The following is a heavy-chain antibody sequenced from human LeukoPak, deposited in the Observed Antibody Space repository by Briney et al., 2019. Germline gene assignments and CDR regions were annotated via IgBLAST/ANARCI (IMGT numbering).Heavy chain of an antibody. V-gene: IGHV4-59*08. J-gene: IGHJ3*02. CDR3: STLNDYGGNSAKGAFDI. Sequence: SETLSLTCTVSGGSISSYYWSWIRQPPGKGLEWIGYIYYSGSTNYNPSLKSRVTISVDTSKNQFSLKLSSVTAADTAVYYCSTLNDYGGNSAKGAFDIWGQGTMVTVSS. CDR1: GGSISSYY. D-gene: IGHD4-23*01. CDR2: IYYSGST.